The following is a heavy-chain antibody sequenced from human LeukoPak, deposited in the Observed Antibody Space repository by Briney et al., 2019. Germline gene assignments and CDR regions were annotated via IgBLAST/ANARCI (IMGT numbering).Heavy chain of an antibody. Sequence: ETLSLTCTVSGGSISSYSWNWIRQSPGKGLEWIGRVYHSGSINYNPSLKRRVTISVDTSKNQFSLNLSSVTAADTAVYYCVSSYGGYVLDYWGQGTLVIVSS. CDR2: VYHSGSI. V-gene: IGHV4-59*01. J-gene: IGHJ4*02. D-gene: IGHD5-12*01. CDR1: GGSISSYS. CDR3: VSSYGGYVLDY.